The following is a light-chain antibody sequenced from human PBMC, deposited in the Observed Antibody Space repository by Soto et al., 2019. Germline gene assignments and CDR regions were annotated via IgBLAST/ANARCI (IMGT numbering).Light chain of an antibody. J-gene: IGKJ1*01. CDR3: QQCNSYSWT. Sequence: DIQMTQSPSSLSASVGGRVTITCRASQSISSWLAWYQQKPGKAPKLLIYDASSLESGVPSRFSGSGSGTEFTLTISSLQPDDFATYYCQQCNSYSWTFGQGTKVDIK. CDR1: QSISSW. CDR2: DAS. V-gene: IGKV1-5*01.